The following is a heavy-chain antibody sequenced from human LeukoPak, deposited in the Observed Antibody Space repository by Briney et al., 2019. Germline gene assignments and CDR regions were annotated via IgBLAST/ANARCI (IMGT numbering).Heavy chain of an antibody. Sequence: GGSLRLSCAASGFTFSSYAMSWVRQAPGKGLEWVSAISGSGGSTYYADSVKGRFTISRDNSKNTLYLQMNSLRAEDTAVYYYAKVSAGPKRSGYYYPDYWGQGTLVTVSS. J-gene: IGHJ4*02. CDR2: ISGSGGST. CDR3: AKVSAGPKRSGYYYPDY. V-gene: IGHV3-23*01. D-gene: IGHD3-22*01. CDR1: GFTFSSYA.